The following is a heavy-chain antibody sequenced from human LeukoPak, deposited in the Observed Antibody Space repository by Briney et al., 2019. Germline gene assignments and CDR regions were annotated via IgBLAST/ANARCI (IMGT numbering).Heavy chain of an antibody. D-gene: IGHD3-16*02. CDR1: GVTFSGSA. V-gene: IGHV3-73*01. CDR2: IRSKANSYAT. CDR3: TSSYDYVWGSYRN. J-gene: IGHJ4*02. Sequence: GGSLKLSCAASGVTFSGSAMHWVRQASGKGLEWVGRIRSKANSYATAYAASVKGRFTISRDDSKNTAYLQMNSLKTEDTAVYYCTSSYDYVWGSYRNWGQGTLVTVSS.